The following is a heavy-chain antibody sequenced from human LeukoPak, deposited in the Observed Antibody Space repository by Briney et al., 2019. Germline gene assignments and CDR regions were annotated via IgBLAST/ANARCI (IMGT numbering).Heavy chain of an antibody. D-gene: IGHD3-10*01. CDR3: ARDALEEVRGVVGS. V-gene: IGHV1-8*03. CDR1: GYTFTSYD. J-gene: IGHJ5*02. Sequence: GASVKVSCKASGYTFTSYDINWVRQATGQGLEWMGWMNPNSGNTGYAQKFQGRVTITRNTSISTGYMELSRLTSDDTAVYYCARDALEEVRGVVGSWGQGTLVTVSS. CDR2: MNPNSGNT.